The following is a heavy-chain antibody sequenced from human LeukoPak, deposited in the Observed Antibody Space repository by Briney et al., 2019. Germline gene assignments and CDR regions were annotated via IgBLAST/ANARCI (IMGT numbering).Heavy chain of an antibody. CDR2: ISHAGST. V-gene: IGHV4-34*01. Sequence: SETLSLTCAVPGGSFTGYYWSWIRQSPGKGLEWIGEISHAGSTTYNPSLKSRVIISLDTSKNHVSLSLSSLTAADTTVYYCARDMTTTPGAYDYWGQGALVAVSS. CDR1: GGSFTGYY. J-gene: IGHJ4*02. CDR3: ARDMTTTPGAYDY. D-gene: IGHD4-11*01.